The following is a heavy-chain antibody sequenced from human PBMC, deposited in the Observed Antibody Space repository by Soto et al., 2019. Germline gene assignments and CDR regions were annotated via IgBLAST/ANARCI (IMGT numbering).Heavy chain of an antibody. Sequence: SETLSLTCTVSGASISSSYWSWIRQSPGKGLEWIGYVYYSGSTNYNPSLKSRVTISVDTSKNQFSLKLSSVTAADTAVYYCARGYYDSSGQSNTFDIWGQGTMVTVS. CDR2: VYYSGST. J-gene: IGHJ3*02. D-gene: IGHD3-22*01. CDR1: GASISSSY. V-gene: IGHV4-59*01. CDR3: ARGYYDSSGQSNTFDI.